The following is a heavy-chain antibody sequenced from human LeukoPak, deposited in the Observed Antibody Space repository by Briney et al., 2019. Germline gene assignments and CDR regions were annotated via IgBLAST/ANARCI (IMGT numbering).Heavy chain of an antibody. CDR2: INHSGGST. Sequence: AAVKVSCRASGYTFTSYYMHWVRQAPGQGLEWMGIINHSGGSTSYAQKFQGRVTMTRDTSTSTVYMELSSLRSEDTAVYYCARDFIVGARYYYYGMDVWGQGTTVTVSS. CDR3: ARDFIVGARYYYYGMDV. CDR1: GYTFTSYY. D-gene: IGHD1-26*01. J-gene: IGHJ6*02. V-gene: IGHV1-46*01.